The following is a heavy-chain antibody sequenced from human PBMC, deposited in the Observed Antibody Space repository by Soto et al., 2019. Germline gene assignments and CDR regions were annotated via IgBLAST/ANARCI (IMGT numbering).Heavy chain of an antibody. J-gene: IGHJ6*02. V-gene: IGHV3-23*01. CDR3: AKNPPPGAGPSGGMDV. D-gene: IGHD3-10*01. CDR2: ISGSGGST. CDR1: GFTFSSYA. Sequence: GGSLRLSCAASGFTFSSYAMSWVRQAPGKGLEWVSAISGSGGSTYYADSVKGRFTISRDNSKNTLYLQMHSLRAEDTAVYYCAKNPPPGAGPSGGMDVWGQGTTVTVSS.